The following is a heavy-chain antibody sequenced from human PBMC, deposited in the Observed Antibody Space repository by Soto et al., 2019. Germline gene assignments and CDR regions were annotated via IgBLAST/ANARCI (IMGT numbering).Heavy chain of an antibody. J-gene: IGHJ4*02. CDR2: ISAYNGNT. CDR3: ARDERRIAARYQFDY. D-gene: IGHD6-6*01. V-gene: IGHV1-18*01. Sequence: ASVKVSCKASGYTFTSYGISWVRQAPGQGLEWMGWISAYNGNTNYAQKLQGRVTMTTDTSTSTAYMELRSLRSDDTAVYYCARDERRIAARYQFDYWGQGTLVTVSS. CDR1: GYTFTSYG.